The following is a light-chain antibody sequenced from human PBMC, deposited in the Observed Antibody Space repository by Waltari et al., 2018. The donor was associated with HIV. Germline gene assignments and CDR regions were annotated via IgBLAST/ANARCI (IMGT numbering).Light chain of an antibody. CDR2: GAS. CDR3: QQYGSSPLT. V-gene: IGKV3-20*01. CDR1: QSVSSSY. J-gene: IGKJ4*01. Sequence: IVLTPSPGTLSLSPGERATLSRRASQSVSSSYLAWYQQKPGQAPRLLIYGASSRATGIPDRFSGSGSGTDFTLTISRLEPEDFAVYYCQQYGSSPLTFGGGTKVEIK.